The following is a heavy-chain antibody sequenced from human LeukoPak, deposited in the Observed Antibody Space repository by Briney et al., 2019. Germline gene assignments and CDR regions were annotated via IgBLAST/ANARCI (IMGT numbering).Heavy chain of an antibody. CDR2: IIPIFGTA. D-gene: IGHD2-2*01. CDR1: GGTFSSYA. V-gene: IGHV1-69*06. CDR3: ARGRAMEGIVAVGGSAFDI. Sequence: SVKVSCKASGGTFSSYAISWVRQAPGQGREWMGGIIPIFGTANYAQTFQGRVTITADTSTSTAYMELSCLRSEGTAVYYCARGRAMEGIVAVGGSAFDIWGQGTMVTVSS. J-gene: IGHJ3*02.